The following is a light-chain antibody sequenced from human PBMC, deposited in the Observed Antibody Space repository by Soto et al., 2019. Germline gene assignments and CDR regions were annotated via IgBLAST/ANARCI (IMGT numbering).Light chain of an antibody. CDR1: QSVSSY. J-gene: IGKJ1*01. Sequence: EIVLTQSPATLSLSPGERATLSCRASQSVSSYLAWYQQKPGQAPRLLIYDASNRATGIPARFSGSGSGTDFTLTLSSLEPEDFAVYYCQQRGSWPRTFGQGTKVEIK. CDR3: QQRGSWPRT. V-gene: IGKV3-11*01. CDR2: DAS.